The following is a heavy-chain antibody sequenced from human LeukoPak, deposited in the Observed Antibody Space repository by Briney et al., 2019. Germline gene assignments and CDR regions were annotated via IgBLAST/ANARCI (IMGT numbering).Heavy chain of an antibody. CDR2: LDASGDNI. J-gene: IGHJ4*02. Sequence: GGSLRLSCVTSGFTFSDYGMNWVRQAPGTGPPWISFLDASGDNIDYADSVRGRFTISRDNAKNSLYLHMNSLGDDDTAVYYCARGSHRGAWLIDYWGQGTLVTVSS. CDR3: ARGSHRGAWLIDY. CDR1: GFTFSDYG. V-gene: IGHV3-48*02. D-gene: IGHD4/OR15-4a*01.